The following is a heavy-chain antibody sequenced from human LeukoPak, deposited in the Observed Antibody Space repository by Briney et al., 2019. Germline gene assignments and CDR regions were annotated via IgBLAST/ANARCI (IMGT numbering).Heavy chain of an antibody. CDR1: GGSISSSSHY. J-gene: IGHJ5*01. Sequence: SETLSLTCTVSGGSISSSSHYWSWIRQPPGKGLEWIASINYSGSTYYNPSLKSRVTISVDTSKNQFSLKLNSVTAADTAVYYCARGRNLEWFDCWGQGTLVTVSS. V-gene: IGHV4-39*07. D-gene: IGHD3-3*01. CDR3: ARGRNLEWFDC. CDR2: INYSGST.